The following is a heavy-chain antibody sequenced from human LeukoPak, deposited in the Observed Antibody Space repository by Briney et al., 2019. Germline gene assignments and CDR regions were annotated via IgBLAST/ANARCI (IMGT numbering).Heavy chain of an antibody. Sequence: PGGSLRLSCAASGFTFSTSHMHWVRQAPGEGLVWVSRIKNDGITTSYADSVKGRFTISRDNAKNSLYLQMSSLSAADTAVYYCARVLPPEYTSGWYPDYWGQGTLVTVSS. CDR3: ARVLPPEYTSGWYPDY. D-gene: IGHD6-19*01. CDR1: GFTFSTSH. V-gene: IGHV3-74*01. J-gene: IGHJ4*02. CDR2: IKNDGITT.